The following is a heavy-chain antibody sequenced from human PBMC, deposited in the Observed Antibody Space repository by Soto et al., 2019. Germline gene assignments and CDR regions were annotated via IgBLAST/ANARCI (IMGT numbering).Heavy chain of an antibody. D-gene: IGHD2-15*01. CDR1: GFTFGNYA. CDR3: AKKGLGSIATYCSTGDCHYAFDI. Sequence: EVQLLESGGGLVQPGGSLRLSCAASGFTFGNYAMIWVRPAPGKGLEWVSTISGGGDGTYYADSVRGRFTISRENSRSTVYLQIISLIAEDTAVYYCAKKGLGSIATYCSTGDCHYAFDIWGQGTMVTVSS. CDR2: ISGGGDGT. J-gene: IGHJ3*02. V-gene: IGHV3-23*01.